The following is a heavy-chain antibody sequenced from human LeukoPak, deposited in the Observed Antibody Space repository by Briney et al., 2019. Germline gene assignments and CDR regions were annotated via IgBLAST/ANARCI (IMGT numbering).Heavy chain of an antibody. CDR3: ARERLVVVGDAYYYYGMDV. V-gene: IGHV3-11*04. CDR2: ISSSGSTI. J-gene: IGHJ6*02. CDR1: GFTFSDYY. Sequence: NPGGSLRLSCAASGFTFSDYYMSWIRQAPGKGLEWVSYISSSGSTIYYADSMKGRFTVSRDNAKNSLFLQMNSLRAEDTAVYYCARERLVVVGDAYYYYGMDVWGQGTTVTVSS. D-gene: IGHD2-2*01.